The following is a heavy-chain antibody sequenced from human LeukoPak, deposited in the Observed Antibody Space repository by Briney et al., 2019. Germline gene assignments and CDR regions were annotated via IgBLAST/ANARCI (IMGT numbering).Heavy chain of an antibody. CDR3: ARDSTLVYGDYVYLFDP. V-gene: IGHV1-2*02. CDR2: INPNSGGT. Sequence: EASVKVSCKASGYTFTGYYMHWVRQAPGQGLEWMGWINPNSGGTNYAQKFQGRVTMTRDTSISTAYMELSRLRSDDTAVYYCARDSTLVYGDYVYLFDPWGQGTLVTVSS. D-gene: IGHD4-17*01. CDR1: GYTFTGYY. J-gene: IGHJ5*02.